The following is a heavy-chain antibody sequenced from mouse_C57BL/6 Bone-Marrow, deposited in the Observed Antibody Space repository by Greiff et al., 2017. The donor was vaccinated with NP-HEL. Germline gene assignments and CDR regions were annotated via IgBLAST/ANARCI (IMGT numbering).Heavy chain of an antibody. Sequence: VQLQQSGPELVKPGASVKISCKASGYTFTDYYMNWVKQSHGQSLEWIGDINPNTGGTSSNQKFKGQATLTVDKSSSTAYMELRSLTSEDSAVYYYARDDGGDYWGQGTSDT. V-gene: IGHV1-26*01. CDR2: INPNTGGT. J-gene: IGHJ4*01. CDR3: ARDDGGDY. D-gene: IGHD2-3*01. CDR1: GYTFTDYY.